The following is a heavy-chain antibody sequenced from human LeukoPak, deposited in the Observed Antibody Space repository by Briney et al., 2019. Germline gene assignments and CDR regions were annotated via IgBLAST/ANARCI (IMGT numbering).Heavy chain of an antibody. D-gene: IGHD6-13*01. J-gene: IGHJ4*02. CDR2: ISGSGGST. V-gene: IGHV3-23*01. Sequence: GGSLRLPCAASGFTFSSYAMSWVRQAPGKGLEGVSAISGSGGSTYYADSVKGRFTISRDNSKNTLYLQMNSLRAEATAVYYCAKDRIAAADYWGQGTLVTVSS. CDR3: AKDRIAAADY. CDR1: GFTFSSYA.